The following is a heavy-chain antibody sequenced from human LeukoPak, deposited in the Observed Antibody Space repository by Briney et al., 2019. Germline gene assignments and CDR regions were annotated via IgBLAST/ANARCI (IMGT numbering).Heavy chain of an antibody. V-gene: IGHV1-3*03. D-gene: IGHD1-26*01. CDR2: INAGNGNT. CDR3: ARGGWELDY. CDR1: GYTFTGYY. J-gene: IGHJ4*02. Sequence: ASVKVSCKASGYTFTGYYMHWVRQAPGQGLEWMGWINAGNGNTKYSQDFQGRVTITRDTSASTAYMELSSLRSEDMAVYYCARGGWELDYWGQGTLVTVSS.